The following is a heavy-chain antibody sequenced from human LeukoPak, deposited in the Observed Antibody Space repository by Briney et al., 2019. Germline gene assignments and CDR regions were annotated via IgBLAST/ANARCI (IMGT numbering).Heavy chain of an antibody. CDR1: GGSISSGGYY. D-gene: IGHD3-22*01. Sequence: SETLSLTCTVSGGSISSGGYYWSWIRQHPGKGLEWIGYIYYSGSTYYNPSLKSRVTISVDTSKNQFSLKLSSVTAAGTAVYYCAREVMYYYDSSGYFDYWGQGTLVTVSS. CDR3: AREVMYYYDSSGYFDY. J-gene: IGHJ4*02. CDR2: IYYSGST. V-gene: IGHV4-31*03.